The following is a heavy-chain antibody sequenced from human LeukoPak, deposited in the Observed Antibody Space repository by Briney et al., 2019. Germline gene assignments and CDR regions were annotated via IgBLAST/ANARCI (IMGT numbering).Heavy chain of an antibody. Sequence: ASVKVSCKASGYTFTGYYMHWVRQAPGQGLEWMGWINPNSGGTNYAQKFQGRVTMTRDTSISTAYVELSRLRSGDTAVYYCARDRNRLQGWFDPWGQGTLVTVSS. V-gene: IGHV1-2*02. CDR3: ARDRNRLQGWFDP. D-gene: IGHD4-11*01. CDR2: INPNSGGT. CDR1: GYTFTGYY. J-gene: IGHJ5*02.